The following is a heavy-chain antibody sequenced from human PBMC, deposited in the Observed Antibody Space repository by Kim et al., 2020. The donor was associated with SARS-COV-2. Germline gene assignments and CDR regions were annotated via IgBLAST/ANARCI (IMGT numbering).Heavy chain of an antibody. V-gene: IGHV4-34*01. J-gene: IGHJ6*02. CDR3: ARAGSSSWVIYYYGMDV. CDR1: GGSFSGYY. D-gene: IGHD6-13*01. Sequence: SETLSLTCAVYGGSFSGYYWSWIRQPPGKGLEWIGEINHSGSTNYNPSLKSRVTISVDTSKNQFSLKLSSVTAADTAVYYCARAGSSSWVIYYYGMDVWGQGTTVTVSS. CDR2: INHSGST.